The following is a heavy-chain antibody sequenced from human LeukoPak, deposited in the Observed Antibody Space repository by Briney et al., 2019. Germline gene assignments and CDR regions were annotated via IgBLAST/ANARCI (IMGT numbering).Heavy chain of an antibody. CDR2: ISSSNSPI. D-gene: IGHD3-10*02. CDR1: GFTFSSYS. V-gene: IGHV3-48*04. Sequence: GGSLRLSCAASGFTFSSYSMNWVRQAPGKGLEWVSYISSSNSPIYYADSVKGRFTISRDNAKNSLYLQMNSLRAEDTAVYYCAELGITMIGGVWGKGTTVTISS. CDR3: AELGITMIGGV. J-gene: IGHJ6*04.